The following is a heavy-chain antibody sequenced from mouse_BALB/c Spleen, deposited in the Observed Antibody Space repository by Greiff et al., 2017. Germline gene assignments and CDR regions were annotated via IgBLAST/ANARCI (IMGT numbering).Heavy chain of an antibody. CDR1: GYTFTSYV. CDR2: INPYNGGT. Sequence: EVQLQQSGPELVKPGASVKMSCKASGYTFTSYVMHWVKQKPGQGLEWIGYINPYNGGTSYNQKFKGKATLTVDKSSSTAYMELLSLTSEDSAVYYCARSGNYYAMDYWGQGTSVTVSS. D-gene: IGHD2-1*01. J-gene: IGHJ4*01. CDR3: ARSGNYYAMDY. V-gene: IGHV1-14*01.